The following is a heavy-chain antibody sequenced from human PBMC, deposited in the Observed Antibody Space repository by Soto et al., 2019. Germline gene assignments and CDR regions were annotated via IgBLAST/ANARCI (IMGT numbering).Heavy chain of an antibody. D-gene: IGHD6-13*01. CDR3: AIGVGSSWPRRIYYMDV. J-gene: IGHJ6*03. CDR2: INHSGST. Sequence: SETLSLTCAVYGGSFSGYYWSWIRQPPGKGLEWIGEINHSGSTNYNPSLKSRVTISVDTSKNQFSLKLSSVTAADTAVYYCAIGVGSSWPRRIYYMDVWGKGTTVTVSS. V-gene: IGHV4-34*01. CDR1: GGSFSGYY.